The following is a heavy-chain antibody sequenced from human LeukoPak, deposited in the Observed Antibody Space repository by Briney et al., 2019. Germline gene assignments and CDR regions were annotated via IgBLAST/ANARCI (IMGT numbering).Heavy chain of an antibody. Sequence: SETLSLTCTVSGGSISSGDYYWSWIRQPPGKGLEWIGYIYYSGSTYYNPSLKSRVTISVDTSKNQFSLKLSSVTAADTAVYYCARHMMVGATYRDWGQGTLVTVSS. CDR3: ARHMMVGATYRD. J-gene: IGHJ4*02. V-gene: IGHV4-30-4*08. CDR2: IYYSGST. CDR1: GGSISSGDYY. D-gene: IGHD1-26*01.